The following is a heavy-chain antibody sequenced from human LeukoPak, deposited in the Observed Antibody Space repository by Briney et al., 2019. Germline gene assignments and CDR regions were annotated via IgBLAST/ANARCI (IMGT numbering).Heavy chain of an antibody. CDR1: GFTFSSYA. CDR3: ATQGYCSRTSCYSNY. D-gene: IGHD2-2*01. V-gene: IGHV3-23*01. J-gene: IGHJ4*02. Sequence: PGGSLRLSCAASGFTFSSYAMSWVRQAPGKGLEWVSAISGSGGSTYYADSVKGRFTISRDNSKNTLYLQMNSLRAEDTAVYYCATQGYCSRTSCYSNYWGQGTLVTVSS. CDR2: ISGSGGST.